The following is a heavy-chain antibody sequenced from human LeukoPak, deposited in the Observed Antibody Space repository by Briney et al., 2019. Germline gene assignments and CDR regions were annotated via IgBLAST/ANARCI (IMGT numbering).Heavy chain of an antibody. CDR1: GGSISSGGYS. V-gene: IGHV4-30-2*01. D-gene: IGHD6-13*01. Sequence: SETLSLTCAVSGGSISSGGYSWSWIRQPPGKGLEWIGYIYHSGSTYYNPSLTSRVTISVDRSKNQFSLKLSSVTAADTAVYYCARVLAAAAYFDYWGQGTLVTVSS. CDR2: IYHSGST. CDR3: ARVLAAAAYFDY. J-gene: IGHJ4*02.